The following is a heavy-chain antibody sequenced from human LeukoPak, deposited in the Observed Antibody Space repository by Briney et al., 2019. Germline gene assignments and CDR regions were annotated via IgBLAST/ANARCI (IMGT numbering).Heavy chain of an antibody. V-gene: IGHV4-59*08. J-gene: IGHJ5*02. CDR1: XGSISXYY. CDR3: ARHAGYGSGLQGFDP. Sequence: SXXXSLXXTVSXGSISXYYWSXVRXPPGKXXXXIGYIYYSGSTNYNPSLKSRVTISVDTSKNQFSLKLSAVTAADRAGYYWARHAGYGSGLQGFDPWGQGTLVTVSS. CDR2: IYYSGST. D-gene: IGHD3-10*01.